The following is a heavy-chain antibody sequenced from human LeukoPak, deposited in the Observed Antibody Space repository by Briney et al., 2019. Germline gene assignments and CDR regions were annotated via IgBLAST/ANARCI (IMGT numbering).Heavy chain of an antibody. CDR3: AKDQAYSSTAFGP. D-gene: IGHD6-13*01. CDR2: ISSSGSTI. Sequence: GGSLRLSCAASGSTFSSYEMNWVRQARGKGLEGVSYISSSGSTIYYADAVKGGFTICKDNAKNSLYLQMNSRRAENTAVYYCAKDQAYSSTAFGPWGQETLVTVSS. V-gene: IGHV3-48*03. J-gene: IGHJ5*02. CDR1: GSTFSSYE.